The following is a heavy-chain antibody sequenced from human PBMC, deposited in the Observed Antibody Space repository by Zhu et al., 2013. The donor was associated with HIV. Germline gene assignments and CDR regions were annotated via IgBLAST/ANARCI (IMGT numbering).Heavy chain of an antibody. CDR1: GFTFTSSA. Sequence: QLVQSGPEVKKPGTSVKVSCKASGFTFTSSAVQWVRQARGQRLEWIGWIVVGGGNTNYAQKFQERVTITRDMSTSTAYMELSSLRSEDTAVYYCAIFPNDANLEWPKSWGQGTLVTVSS. D-gene: IGHD3-3*01. V-gene: IGHV1-58*01. CDR2: IVVGGGNT. CDR3: AIFPNDANLEWPKS. J-gene: IGHJ4*02.